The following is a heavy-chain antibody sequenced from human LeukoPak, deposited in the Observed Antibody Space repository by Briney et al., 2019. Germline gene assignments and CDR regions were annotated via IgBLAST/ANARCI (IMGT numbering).Heavy chain of an antibody. CDR1: GFTFSSYW. Sequence: PGGSLRLSCAASGFTFSSYWMIWVRQAPGKGLEWVANIKQDGGEKNYVDSVKGRFTISRDNAKNSLYLQMNSLRAEDTAVYYCARVGADAEYFQHWGQGTLVTVSS. V-gene: IGHV3-7*04. CDR2: IKQDGGEK. CDR3: ARVGADAEYFQH. J-gene: IGHJ1*01. D-gene: IGHD1-26*01.